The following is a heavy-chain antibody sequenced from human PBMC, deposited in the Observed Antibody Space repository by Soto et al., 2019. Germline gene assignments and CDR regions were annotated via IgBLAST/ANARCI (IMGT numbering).Heavy chain of an antibody. V-gene: IGHV2-5*01. Sequence: SGPTLVNPTQTLTLTCIFPGFSLRTSGVGVGWIRQPPGKALEWLGFIYWNDDKRYSPSLKSRLTITKDTSKNQVVLTMTNMDPVDTATYYCAKSGSRGWYGWFDPWGQATLVTVSS. CDR1: GFSLRTSGVG. J-gene: IGHJ5*02. D-gene: IGHD6-19*01. CDR2: IYWNDDK. CDR3: AKSGSRGWYGWFDP.